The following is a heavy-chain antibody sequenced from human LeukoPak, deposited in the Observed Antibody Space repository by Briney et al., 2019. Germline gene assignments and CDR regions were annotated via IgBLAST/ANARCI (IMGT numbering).Heavy chain of an antibody. V-gene: IGHV3-7*04. CDR2: IKQDGSEK. CDR3: ARVRRDILTGYFH. D-gene: IGHD3-9*01. Sequence: TGGSLRLSCAASGFTFSSYWMSWLRQAPGKGLEWVANIKQDGSEKYYVDSVKGRFTISRDNAKNSLYLQMNSLRAEDTAVYYRARVRRDILTGYFHWGQGTLVTVSS. J-gene: IGHJ4*02. CDR1: GFTFSSYW.